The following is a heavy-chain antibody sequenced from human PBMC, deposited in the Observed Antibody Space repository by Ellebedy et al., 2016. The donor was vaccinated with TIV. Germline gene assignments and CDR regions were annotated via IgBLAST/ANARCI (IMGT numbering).Heavy chain of an antibody. CDR3: AKDREYSSYYYMGDGALDF. J-gene: IGHJ3*01. Sequence: GGSLRLSXAASRFTFSSYAMSWARQAPGKGLEWVSIISGSGDITYYADSVKGRFTISRDNPKNTVFLQMNSLRVEDTAVYYCAKDREYSSYYYMGDGALDFWGQGTVVTVSS. CDR1: RFTFSSYA. V-gene: IGHV3-23*01. D-gene: IGHD6-6*01. CDR2: ISGSGDIT.